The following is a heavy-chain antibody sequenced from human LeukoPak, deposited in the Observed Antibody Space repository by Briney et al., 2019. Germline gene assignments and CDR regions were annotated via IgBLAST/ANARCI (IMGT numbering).Heavy chain of an antibody. V-gene: IGHV1-46*01. J-gene: IGHJ4*02. D-gene: IGHD2-15*01. CDR3: AREAWDIRGFDY. Sequence: ASVKVSCKASGYIFTSHYIHWVRQAPGQGLEWMGIINPSGGSTNYAQKFQDRVTMTRDMSTSTVYMEMSRLGFEDTAVYYCAREAWDIRGFDYWGQGTLVIVAS. CDR1: GYIFTSHY. CDR2: INPSGGST.